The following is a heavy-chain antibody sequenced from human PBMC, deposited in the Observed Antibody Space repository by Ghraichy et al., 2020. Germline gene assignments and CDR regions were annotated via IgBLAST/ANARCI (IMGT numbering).Heavy chain of an antibody. V-gene: IGHV1-2*02. CDR3: AAGVGEATDMDV. D-gene: IGHD5-12*01. CDR1: GYTSTGYY. J-gene: IGHJ6*02. CDR2: INPNSGGT. Sequence: ASVKVSCKASGYTSTGYYMHWVRQAPGQGLEWMGWINPNSGGTKYAQKFQGRVTMTRDRSINTAYMDLSSLRYDDTAMYYCAAGVGEATDMDVWGQGTTLTVSS.